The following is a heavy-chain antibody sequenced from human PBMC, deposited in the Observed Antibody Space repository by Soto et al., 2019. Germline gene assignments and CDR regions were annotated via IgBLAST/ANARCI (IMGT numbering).Heavy chain of an antibody. V-gene: IGHV4-31*03. J-gene: IGHJ4*02. CDR2: IYYSGRT. CDR3: ARWFGEFKLFDY. Sequence: QVQLQESGPGLVKPSQTLSLTCTVSGGSISSGGYYWSWIRQHPGKGLEWIGYIYYSGRTYYNPSLKSRFTISVDTSKNQFSLKLSSVTAADTAVYYCARWFGEFKLFDYWGQGTLVTVSS. D-gene: IGHD3-10*01. CDR1: GGSISSGGYY.